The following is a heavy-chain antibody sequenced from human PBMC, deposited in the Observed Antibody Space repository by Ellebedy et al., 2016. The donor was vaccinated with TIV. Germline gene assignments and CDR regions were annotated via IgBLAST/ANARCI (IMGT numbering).Heavy chain of an antibody. CDR2: INPSAGST. Sequence: ASVKVSCKASGYTFTSYYMHWVRQAPGQGLEWMGIINPSAGSTNYAQRFQGRVTMTRDTSTSTVYMELSSLRSEDTALYYCARVQDSSGWHNWFDPWGQGTLVTVSS. V-gene: IGHV1-46*01. J-gene: IGHJ5*02. D-gene: IGHD6-19*01. CDR1: GYTFTSYY. CDR3: ARVQDSSGWHNWFDP.